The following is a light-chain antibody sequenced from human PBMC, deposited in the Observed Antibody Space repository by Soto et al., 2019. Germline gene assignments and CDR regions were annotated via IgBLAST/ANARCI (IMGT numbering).Light chain of an antibody. V-gene: IGKV3-20*01. CDR3: QQYGSSPT. CDR1: QSVSSY. Sequence: EIVLTHSPVTLSLSPCERATLSFRASQSVSSYLAWYQQKPGQAPRLLIYDASSRATGIPDRFSASGSGTDFILTISRLEPEDFAVYYCQQYGSSPTFGQGTRLEI. CDR2: DAS. J-gene: IGKJ5*01.